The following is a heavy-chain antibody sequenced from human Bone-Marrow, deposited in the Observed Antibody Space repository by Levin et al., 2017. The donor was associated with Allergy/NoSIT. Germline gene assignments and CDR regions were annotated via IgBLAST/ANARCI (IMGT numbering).Heavy chain of an antibody. CDR3: AREGYCTWGSCYSVLL. J-gene: IGHJ4*02. CDR1: GGSISSYY. D-gene: IGHD2-15*01. Sequence: SETLSLTCTVSGGSISSYYWSWIRQPAGKGLEWIGNVYTSGSTNYHPSLKSRVTMSVDTSKNQVSLRLTSVTAADTAVYYCAREGYCTWGSCYSVLLWGQGSLIAVSS. V-gene: IGHV4-4*07. CDR2: VYTSGST.